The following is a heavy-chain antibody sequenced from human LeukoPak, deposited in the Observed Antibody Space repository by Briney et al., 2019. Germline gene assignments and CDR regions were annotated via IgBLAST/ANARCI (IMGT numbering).Heavy chain of an antibody. CDR1: VGSISSYY. CDR2: IYYSGST. J-gene: IGHJ4*02. V-gene: IGHV4-59*01. CDR3: ARVGIYGDLFDY. D-gene: IGHD4-17*01. Sequence: SETLSLTCTVSVGSISSYYGSWIRQPRGKGLEWIGYIYYSGSTNYNPSLKSRVTISVDTPNNQFSLKLSSVTAADTAVYYCARVGIYGDLFDYWGQGTLVTVSS.